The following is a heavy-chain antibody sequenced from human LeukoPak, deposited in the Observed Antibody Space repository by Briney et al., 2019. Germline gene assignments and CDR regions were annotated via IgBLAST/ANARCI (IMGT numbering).Heavy chain of an antibody. CDR1: GFTFSSYA. V-gene: IGHV3-30-3*01. Sequence: GGPLRLSRAASGFTFSSYAMHWVRQAPGKGLEWVAVISYDGSNKYYADSVKGRFTISRDNSKNTLYLQMNSLRAEDTAVYYCARDGSSGWTWYFDYWGQGTLVTVSS. CDR2: ISYDGSNK. D-gene: IGHD6-19*01. CDR3: ARDGSSGWTWYFDY. J-gene: IGHJ4*02.